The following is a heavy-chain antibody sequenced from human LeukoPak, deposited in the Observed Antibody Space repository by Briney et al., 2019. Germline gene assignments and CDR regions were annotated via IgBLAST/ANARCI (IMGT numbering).Heavy chain of an antibody. D-gene: IGHD5-18*01. V-gene: IGHV4-61*08. CDR3: ARASGAGGYSYGPPDY. J-gene: IGHJ4*02. CDR2: MFNSGNT. Sequence: SETLSLTCTVSGGSISSGDYYWSWVRQPPGKGLEWLGDMFNSGNTHYNPSLKSRVTISVDTSKNQFSLKLSSVTAADTAVYYCARASGAGGYSYGPPDYWGQGTLVTVSS. CDR1: GGSISSGDYY.